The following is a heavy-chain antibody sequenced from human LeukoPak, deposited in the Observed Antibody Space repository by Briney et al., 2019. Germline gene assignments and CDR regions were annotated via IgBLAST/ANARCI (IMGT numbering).Heavy chain of an antibody. CDR3: ARGAVITTPLFDY. Sequence: GASVMVSCKASGGTFSSYAISWVRQAPGQGLEWMGGIIPIFGTANYAQKFQGRVTITADESTSTAYMELSSLRSEDTAVYYCARGAVITTPLFDYWGQGTLVTVSS. CDR1: GGTFSSYA. D-gene: IGHD3-22*01. J-gene: IGHJ4*02. CDR2: IIPIFGTA. V-gene: IGHV1-69*13.